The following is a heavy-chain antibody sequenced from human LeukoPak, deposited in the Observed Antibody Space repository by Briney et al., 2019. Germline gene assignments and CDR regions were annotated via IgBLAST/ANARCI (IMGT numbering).Heavy chain of an antibody. Sequence: SETLSLTCTVSGGSISSSSYYWGWIRQPPGKGLEWIGNIYYSGSTYYNPSLKSRVTISVDTSKNQFSLKLSSVTAADTAVYYCASTLNWNHQNSYYYYYMDVWGKGTTVTVSS. D-gene: IGHD1-14*01. CDR2: IYYSGST. J-gene: IGHJ6*03. CDR3: ASTLNWNHQNSYYYYYMDV. V-gene: IGHV4-39*07. CDR1: GGSISSSSYY.